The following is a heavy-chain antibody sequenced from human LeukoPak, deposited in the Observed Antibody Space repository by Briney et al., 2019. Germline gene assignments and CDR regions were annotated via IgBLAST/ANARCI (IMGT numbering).Heavy chain of an antibody. V-gene: IGHV3-7*01. J-gene: IGHJ4*02. CDR1: GFTFSSYW. CDR2: IKQDGSEK. CDR3: AREMAQGYGSGSYSPFDY. D-gene: IGHD3-10*01. Sequence: GGSLRLSCAASGFTFSSYWMSWVRQAPGKGLEWVANIKQDGSEKYYVDSVKGRFTISRDNAKNSLYLQMNSLRAEDTAVYYCAREMAQGYGSGSYSPFDYWGQGTLVTVSS.